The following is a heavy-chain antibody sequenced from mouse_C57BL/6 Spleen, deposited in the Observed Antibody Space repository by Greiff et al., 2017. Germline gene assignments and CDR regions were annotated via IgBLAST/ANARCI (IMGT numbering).Heavy chain of an antibody. J-gene: IGHJ4*01. CDR1: GFTFTDYY. D-gene: IGHD2-5*01. CDR2: IRNKANGYTT. V-gene: IGHV7-3*01. Sequence: CTASGFTFTDYYMSWVRQPPGKALEWLGFIRNKANGYTTEYSASVKGRFTISRDNSQSILYLQMNALRAEDSATYYCARRSNFYAMDYWGQGTSVTVSS. CDR3: ARRSNFYAMDY.